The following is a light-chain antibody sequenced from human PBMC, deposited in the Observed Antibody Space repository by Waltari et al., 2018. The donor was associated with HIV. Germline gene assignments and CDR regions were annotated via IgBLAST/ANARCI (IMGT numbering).Light chain of an antibody. CDR1: QSVRYN. J-gene: IGKJ4*01. Sequence: EIVLTQSPATLSLSPGERATLSCRASQSVRYNLAWYQQKPGQAPRLLIFDASQRATGIPARFSGSGSGTDFTLTISSLEPEDFAVYYCQQRTTWPLFGGGTRVENK. CDR2: DAS. V-gene: IGKV3-11*01. CDR3: QQRTTWPL.